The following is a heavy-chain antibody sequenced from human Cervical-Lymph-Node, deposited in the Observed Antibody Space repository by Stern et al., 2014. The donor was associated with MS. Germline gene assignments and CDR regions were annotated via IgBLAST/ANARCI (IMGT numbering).Heavy chain of an antibody. J-gene: IGHJ6*02. CDR1: GFTFSSYS. D-gene: IGHD2-2*01. V-gene: IGHV3-48*02. Sequence: EDQLVESGGGLVQPGGSLRLSCAASGFTFSSYSMNWVRQAPGKGLEWVSYISRSSRTIYYADSVKGRFTISRDNAKNSLYLQMNSLRDEDTAVYYCARNSDCSSTSCYVYYYYGMDVWGQGTTVTVSS. CDR3: ARNSDCSSTSCYVYYYYGMDV. CDR2: ISRSSRTI.